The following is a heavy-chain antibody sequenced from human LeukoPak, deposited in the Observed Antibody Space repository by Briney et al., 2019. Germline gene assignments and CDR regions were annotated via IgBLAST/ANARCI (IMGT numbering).Heavy chain of an antibody. Sequence: GGPLRLSCAASGFTFSSYAMHWVRQAPGKGLEWVAVISYDGSNKYYADSVKGRFTISRDNSKNTLYLQMNSLRAEDTAVYYCARWYVVPAASLYYYYGMDVWGQGTTVTVSS. CDR1: GFTFSSYA. CDR2: ISYDGSNK. CDR3: ARWYVVPAASLYYYYGMDV. D-gene: IGHD2-2*01. J-gene: IGHJ6*02. V-gene: IGHV3-30-3*01.